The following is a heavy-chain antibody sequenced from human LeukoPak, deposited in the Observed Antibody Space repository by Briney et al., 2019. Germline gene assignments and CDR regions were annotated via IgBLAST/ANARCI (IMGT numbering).Heavy chain of an antibody. D-gene: IGHD5-18*01. J-gene: IGHJ3*02. CDR2: IYYSGST. CDR1: GGSISSYY. CDR3: ARRRRIQKNDAFDI. Sequence: SETLSLTCTVSGGSISSYYWSWIRQPPGKGLEWIGYIYYSGSTNYNPSLKSRVTISVDTSKNQFSLKLSSVTAADTAVYYCARRRRIQKNDAFDIWGQGTMVTVSS. V-gene: IGHV4-59*01.